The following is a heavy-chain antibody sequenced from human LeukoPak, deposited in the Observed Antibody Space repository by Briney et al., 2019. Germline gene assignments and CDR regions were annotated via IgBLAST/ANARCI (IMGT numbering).Heavy chain of an antibody. CDR1: GFTFSSYW. D-gene: IGHD2-15*01. CDR2: IKQDGSEK. V-gene: IGHV3-7*01. CDR3: ARATAQGGYCSGGSCYTSFQYGMDV. Sequence: AGGSLRLSCAASGFTFSSYWMSWVRQAPGKGLEWVANIKQDGSEKYYVDSVKGRFTISRDNAKNSLYLQMNSLRAEDTAVYYCARATAQGGYCSGGSCYTSFQYGMDVWGQGTTVTVSS. J-gene: IGHJ6*02.